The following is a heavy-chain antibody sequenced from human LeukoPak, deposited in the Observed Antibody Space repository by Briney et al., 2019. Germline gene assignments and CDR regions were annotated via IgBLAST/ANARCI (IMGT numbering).Heavy chain of an antibody. Sequence: PSETLSLTCTVSGGSISSGGYYWSWIRQPPGKGLEWIGEINHSGSTNYNPSLKSRVTISVDTSKNQFSLKLSSVTAADTAVYYCARGHPDSSGWYISYYFDYWGQGTLVTVSS. CDR2: INHSGST. V-gene: IGHV4-39*07. CDR3: ARGHPDSSGWYISYYFDY. J-gene: IGHJ4*02. CDR1: GGSISSGGYY. D-gene: IGHD6-19*01.